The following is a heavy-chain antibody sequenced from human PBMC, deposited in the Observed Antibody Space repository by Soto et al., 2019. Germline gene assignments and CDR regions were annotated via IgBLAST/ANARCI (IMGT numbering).Heavy chain of an antibody. Sequence: SETLSLTCTVSGGSISSSSYYWGWIRQPPGKGLEWIGSISYSGTTYYNPSLKSRVTISVDTSKFQFSLILSSVTAADTAVYYCARLPTLTVKNFDYWGQGTLVTVSS. CDR1: GGSISSSSYY. V-gene: IGHV4-39*01. J-gene: IGHJ4*02. CDR3: ARLPTLTVKNFDY. CDR2: ISYSGTT. D-gene: IGHD4-17*01.